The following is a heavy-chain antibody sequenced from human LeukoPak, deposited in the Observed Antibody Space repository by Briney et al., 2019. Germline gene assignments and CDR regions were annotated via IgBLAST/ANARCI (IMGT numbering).Heavy chain of an antibody. Sequence: GRSLRHSCAASGFTFSSYAMHWVRQAPGKGLEWVAVISYDGSNKYYADSVKGRFTISRDNSKNTLYLQMNSLRAEDTAVYYCARDRRTGTTGNWFDPWGQGTLVTVSS. D-gene: IGHD1-7*01. CDR3: ARDRRTGTTGNWFDP. CDR2: ISYDGSNK. V-gene: IGHV3-30*01. J-gene: IGHJ5*02. CDR1: GFTFSSYA.